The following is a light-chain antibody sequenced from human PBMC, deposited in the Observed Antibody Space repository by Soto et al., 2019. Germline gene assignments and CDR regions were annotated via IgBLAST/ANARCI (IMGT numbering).Light chain of an antibody. J-gene: IGKJ4*01. CDR2: DAS. Sequence: DIQMTQSPSSLSASVGDRVTITCQASQDIANYLNWYQQKPGKAPKLLIYDASNLEPGVPSRFSGRRSGTDFTFTISNLQPEDFATYYCQQYDNLPLLTCGGGTKVESK. V-gene: IGKV1-33*01. CDR1: QDIANY. CDR3: QQYDNLPLLT.